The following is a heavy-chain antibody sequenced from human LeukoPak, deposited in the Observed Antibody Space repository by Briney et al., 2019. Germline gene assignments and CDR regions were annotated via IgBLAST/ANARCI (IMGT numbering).Heavy chain of an antibody. V-gene: IGHV3-23*01. Sequence: GGSLRLSCAASGFTFNNYAMSWVRQAPGKGLEWVSAILGSGRSAYYADSVKGRFTISRDNSKNSLFLQMNSLRVEDTALYYCSKWGDYDVLTGYYDSDFWGQGTLVTVSA. D-gene: IGHD3-9*01. J-gene: IGHJ4*02. CDR3: SKWGDYDVLTGYYDSDF. CDR2: ILGSGRSA. CDR1: GFTFNNYA.